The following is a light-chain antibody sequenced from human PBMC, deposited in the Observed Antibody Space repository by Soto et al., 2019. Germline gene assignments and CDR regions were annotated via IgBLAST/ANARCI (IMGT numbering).Light chain of an antibody. Sequence: QSALTQPPSVSGSPGQSVTISCTGTSTDFVSYNRVSWYQQPPGTAPNLMIYEVSKRPSGVPDRFSGSKSGNTASLTISGLQAADDADYYCSLYTSKNAYVFGTGTKVTVL. CDR2: EVS. CDR1: STDFVSYNR. V-gene: IGLV2-18*01. J-gene: IGLJ1*01. CDR3: SLYTSKNAYV.